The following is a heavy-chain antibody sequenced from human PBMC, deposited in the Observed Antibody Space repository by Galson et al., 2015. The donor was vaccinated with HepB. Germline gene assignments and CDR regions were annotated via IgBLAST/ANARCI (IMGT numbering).Heavy chain of an antibody. CDR2: VNGNGIFT. D-gene: IGHD2/OR15-2a*01. V-gene: IGHV3-23*01. Sequence: SLRLSCAASGFTFTSSGMSWVRQAPGTGLEWVATVNGNGIFTYHADSVKGRFTVSKDISKNTVYLQMNSLRGEDTALYYCAKDDPLLSFYAYWGQGALVTVSS. CDR1: GFTFTSSG. CDR3: AKDDPLLSFYAY. J-gene: IGHJ4*02.